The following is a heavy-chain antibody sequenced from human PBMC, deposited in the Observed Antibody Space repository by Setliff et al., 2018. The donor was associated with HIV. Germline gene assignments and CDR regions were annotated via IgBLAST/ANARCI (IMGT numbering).Heavy chain of an antibody. CDR1: GGNFRSYG. J-gene: IGHJ6*03. CDR3: ARNPEMAALNYFYYYMDV. V-gene: IGHV1-69*10. D-gene: IGHD6-19*01. Sequence: GASVKVSCKASGGNFRSYGISRVRQAPGQGLEWMGGIIPMSGVPKYAQKFQGRVTITADKSTSTAYMELSSLRSEDTAVYYCARNPEMAALNYFYYYMDVWGKGTTVTVSS. CDR2: IIPMSGVP.